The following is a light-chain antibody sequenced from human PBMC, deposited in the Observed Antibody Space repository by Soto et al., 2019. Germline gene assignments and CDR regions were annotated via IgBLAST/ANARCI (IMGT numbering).Light chain of an antibody. J-gene: IGKJ4*01. Sequence: DIQLTQSPSFLSASVGDRVTITCWASQGVGRNLAWYQQKPGRAPKLLISAASSLQTGVPSRFSGSGSGTEFTLTISCLQPDDFATYYCQQINDYPLTFGGGTKVEIK. CDR3: QQINDYPLT. V-gene: IGKV1-9*01. CDR2: AAS. CDR1: QGVGRN.